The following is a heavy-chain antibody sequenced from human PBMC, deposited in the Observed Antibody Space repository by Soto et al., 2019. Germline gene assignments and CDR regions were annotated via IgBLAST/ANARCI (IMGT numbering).Heavy chain of an antibody. V-gene: IGHV4-30-2*01. J-gene: IGHJ5*02. CDR3: ARVPGP. CDR1: GGSISSGGYS. CDR2: IYHSGST. D-gene: IGHD7-27*01. Sequence: QLQLQESRSGLVKPSQTLSLTCAVSGGSISSGGYSWSWIRQPPGKGLEWIGYIYHSGSTYSNPSLKSRVTISVDRSKNQFSLKLSSVTAADTAVYYCARVPGPWGQGTLVTVSS.